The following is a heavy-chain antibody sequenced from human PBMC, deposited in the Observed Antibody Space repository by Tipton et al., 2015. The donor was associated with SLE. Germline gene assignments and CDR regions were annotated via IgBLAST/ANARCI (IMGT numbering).Heavy chain of an antibody. J-gene: IGHJ3*02. CDR3: ARHIGIGLGFCSSTSCHAFDI. D-gene: IGHD2-2*01. CDR2: IYTSGST. CDR1: GGSISSGSYY. V-gene: IGHV4-61*02. Sequence: LRLSCTVSGGSISSGSYYWSWIRQPAGKGLEWIGRIYTSGSTNYNPSPKSRVTISVDTSKNQFSLKLSSVTAADTAVYYCARHIGIGLGFCSSTSCHAFDIWGQGTMVTVSS.